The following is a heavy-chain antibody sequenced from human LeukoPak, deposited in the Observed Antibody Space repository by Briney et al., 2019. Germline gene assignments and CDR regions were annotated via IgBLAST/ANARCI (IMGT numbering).Heavy chain of an antibody. Sequence: GGSLRLSCAASGFTFSNYGMNWVRQAPGKGLEWVSFISSSRSYIYYADSVKGRFTISRDNAKNSLYLQMNSLRAEDTAVYYCAELGITMIGGVWGKGTTVTISS. V-gene: IGHV3-21*01. D-gene: IGHD3-10*02. J-gene: IGHJ6*04. CDR2: ISSSRSYI. CDR1: GFTFSNYG. CDR3: AELGITMIGGV.